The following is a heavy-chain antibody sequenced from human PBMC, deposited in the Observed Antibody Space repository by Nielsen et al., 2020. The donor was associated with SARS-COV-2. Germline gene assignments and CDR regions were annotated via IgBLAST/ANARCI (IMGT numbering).Heavy chain of an antibody. D-gene: IGHD3-22*01. CDR3: ARGSYDSSGYYYDPFDY. CDR2: IKQDGSEK. Sequence: ESLKISCAASGFTFSSYWMSWVRQAPGKGLEWVANIKQDGSEKYYVDSVKGRFTISRDNAKNSLYLQMNSLRAEDTAVYYCARGSYDSSGYYYDPFDYWGQGTLVTVSS. CDR1: GFTFSSYW. V-gene: IGHV3-7*01. J-gene: IGHJ4*02.